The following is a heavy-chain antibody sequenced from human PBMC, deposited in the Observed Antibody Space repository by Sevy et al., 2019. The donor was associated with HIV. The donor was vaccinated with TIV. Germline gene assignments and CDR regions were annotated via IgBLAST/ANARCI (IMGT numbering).Heavy chain of an antibody. D-gene: IGHD3-22*01. CDR2: ISGSGGSGDKT. J-gene: IGHJ4*02. CDR3: ARKYDSSGYFDY. CDR1: GFTFSSYA. Sequence: GGSLRLSCAASGFTFSSYAMNWGRQAPGKGMEWVSGISGSGGSGDKTNYADSVKGRFTISRDDSKNSLYLQLNSLRAEDTAIYYCARKYDSSGYFDYWGQGTLVTVSS. V-gene: IGHV3-23*01.